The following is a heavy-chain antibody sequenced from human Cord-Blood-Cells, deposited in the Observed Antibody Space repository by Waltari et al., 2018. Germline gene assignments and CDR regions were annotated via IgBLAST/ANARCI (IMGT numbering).Heavy chain of an antibody. CDR2: NNPNSGGA. CDR3: ARTKWELPDDAFDI. CDR1: GYTFTGYY. D-gene: IGHD1-26*01. J-gene: IGHJ3*02. V-gene: IGHV1-2*02. Sequence: QVQLVQSGAEVKKPGASVKVSCKASGYTFTGYYMHWVRQAPGQGLEWMGGNNPNSGGANYAQKLQGRVTVTRDTSISTAYMELSRLRSDDTAVYYCARTKWELPDDAFDIWGQGTMVTVSS.